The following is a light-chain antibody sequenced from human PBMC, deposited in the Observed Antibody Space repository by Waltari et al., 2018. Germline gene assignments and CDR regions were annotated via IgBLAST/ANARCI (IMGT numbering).Light chain of an antibody. CDR1: QSVSSSY. J-gene: IGKJ3*01. V-gene: IGKV3-20*01. CDR2: GAS. Sequence: ETVLTQSPGTLSLSQGERATLSCRASQSVSSSYLTWYQQKPGQAPRLLIYGASSRATGIPDRFSGSGSGTDFTLTISRLEPEDFAVYYCQQYGSSPLFTFGPGTKVDIK. CDR3: QQYGSSPLFT.